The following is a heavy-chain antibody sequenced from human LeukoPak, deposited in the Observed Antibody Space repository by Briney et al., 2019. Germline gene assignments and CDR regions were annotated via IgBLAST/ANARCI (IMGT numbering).Heavy chain of an antibody. V-gene: IGHV4-34*01. CDR3: ARGGYCSGGSYYYNWFDP. CDR2: INHSGST. J-gene: IGHJ5*02. Sequence: PSETLSLTCAVYGGSFSGYYWSWIRQPPGKGLEWIGEINHSGSTNYNPSLKSRVTISVDTSKNQFSLKLSSVTAADTAVYYCARGGYCSGGSYYYNWFDPWGQGTLVTVSS. D-gene: IGHD2-15*01. CDR1: GGSFSGYY.